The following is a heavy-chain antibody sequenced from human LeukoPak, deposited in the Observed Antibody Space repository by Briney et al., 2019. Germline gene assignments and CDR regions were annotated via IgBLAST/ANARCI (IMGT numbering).Heavy chain of an antibody. CDR3: ATKRGWELLNYFDY. V-gene: IGHV3-23*01. D-gene: IGHD1-26*01. CDR2: ISGSGGST. J-gene: IGHJ4*02. Sequence: PGGSLRLSCAASGFTFSSYAMSWVRQAPGKGLEWVSAISGSGGSTYYADSVKSRFTISRDNSKNTLYLQMNSLRAEDTAVYYCATKRGWELLNYFDYWGQGTLVTVSS. CDR1: GFTFSSYA.